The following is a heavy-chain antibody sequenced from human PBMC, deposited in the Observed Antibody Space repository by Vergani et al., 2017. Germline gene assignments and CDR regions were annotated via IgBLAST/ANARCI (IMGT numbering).Heavy chain of an antibody. J-gene: IGHJ5*02. Sequence: QVQLVESGGGVVQPGRSLRLSCAASGFTFSSYGIHWVRQAPGKGLEWVALIWYDGSNKYYADSVKGRFTISRDNSKNTLYLQMNSLRAEDTAVYYCARKYDFWSGYNNWFDPWGQGTLVTVSS. CDR1: GFTFSSYG. V-gene: IGHV3-33*01. CDR2: IWYDGSNK. CDR3: ARKYDFWSGYNNWFDP. D-gene: IGHD3-3*01.